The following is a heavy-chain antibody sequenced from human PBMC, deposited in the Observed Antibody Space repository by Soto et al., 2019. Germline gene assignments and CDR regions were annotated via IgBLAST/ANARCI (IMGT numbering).Heavy chain of an antibody. V-gene: IGHV1-18*01. CDR3: ARDRGRGRRGQWRVNLFGMDV. CDR2: ISAYNGNT. Sequence: ASVKVSCKASGYTFTSYGISWVRQAPGQGLEWMGWISAYNGNTNYAQKLQGRVTMTTDTSTSTAYMELRSLRSDDTAVYDCARDRGRGRRGQWRVNLFGMDVWGQGTTVTV. D-gene: IGHD6-19*01. CDR1: GYTFTSYG. J-gene: IGHJ6*02.